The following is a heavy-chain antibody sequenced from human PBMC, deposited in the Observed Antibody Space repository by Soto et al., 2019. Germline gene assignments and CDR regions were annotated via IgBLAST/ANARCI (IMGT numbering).Heavy chain of an antibody. V-gene: IGHV3-30*03. CDR1: GFTFSSYG. J-gene: IGHJ4*02. CDR3: ARAPSWTAGPFDY. D-gene: IGHD6-25*01. Sequence: GGSLRLSCAASGFTFSSYGMHWVRQAPGKGLEWVAVISYDGSNKYYADSVKGRFTISRDNSKNTLYLQMNSLRAEDTAVYYCARAPSWTAGPFDYWGQGTLVTVSS. CDR2: ISYDGSNK.